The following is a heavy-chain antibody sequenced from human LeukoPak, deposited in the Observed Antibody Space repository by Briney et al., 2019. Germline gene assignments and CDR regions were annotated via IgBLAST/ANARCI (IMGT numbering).Heavy chain of an antibody. D-gene: IGHD1-26*01. CDR2: VFYSGST. CDR3: ASFSGSYFFDY. V-gene: IGHV4-59*01. CDR1: GASISDYF. Sequence: SETLSLTCTISGASISDYFWSLIRQPPGKGLEWIGYVFYSGSTTYNPSLNSRVAISIDTSRSQFSLRLSSVTAADTAVYYCASFSGSYFFDYWGPGTLVTVSS. J-gene: IGHJ4*02.